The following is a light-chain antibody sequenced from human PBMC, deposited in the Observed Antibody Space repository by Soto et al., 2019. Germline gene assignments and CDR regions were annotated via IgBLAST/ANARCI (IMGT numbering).Light chain of an antibody. CDR1: SGHSSYG. Sequence: QLVLTQSPSASASLGASVKLTCTLSSGHSSYGIVWHQQQPQKGPRYLMKVNSDGGHTKGDGIPDRFSGSSSGAERYLTISSLQSEDEADYYCQTWGFGNWVFGGGTKLTVL. CDR3: QTWGFGNWV. J-gene: IGLJ3*02. V-gene: IGLV4-69*01. CDR2: VNSDGGH.